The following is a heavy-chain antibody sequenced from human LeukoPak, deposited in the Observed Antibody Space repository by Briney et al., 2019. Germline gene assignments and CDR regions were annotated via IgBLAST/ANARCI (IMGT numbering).Heavy chain of an antibody. CDR1: GFTFSNYG. V-gene: IGHV3-30*02. J-gene: IGHJ4*02. D-gene: IGHD6-19*01. CDR2: IWYDGSNK. CDR3: AKAAGRYSSGWDFDY. Sequence: PGGSLRLSCAASGFTFSNYGMHWVRQAPGKGLEWVAVIWYDGSNKYYADSVKGRFTISRDNSKNTLYLQMSSLRAEDTAVYYCAKAAGRYSSGWDFDYWGQGTLVTVSS.